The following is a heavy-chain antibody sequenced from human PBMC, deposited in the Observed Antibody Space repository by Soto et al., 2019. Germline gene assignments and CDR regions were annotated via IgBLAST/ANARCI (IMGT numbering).Heavy chain of an antibody. CDR2: FEPEDGET. V-gene: IGHV1-24*01. CDR3: APRPTRGIVGAHFDY. Sequence: ASVKVSCKVSGYTLTELSMHWVRQAPGKGLEWMGGFEPEDGETIYAQKFQGRVTMTEDTSTDTAYMELSSLRSEDTAVYYCAPRPTRGIVGAHFDYWGQGTLVTVSS. D-gene: IGHD1-26*01. CDR1: GYTLTELS. J-gene: IGHJ4*02.